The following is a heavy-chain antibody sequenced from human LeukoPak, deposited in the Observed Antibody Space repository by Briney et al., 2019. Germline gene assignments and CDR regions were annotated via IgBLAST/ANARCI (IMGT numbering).Heavy chain of an antibody. CDR2: ISGRGDYT. CDR3: AKGDIAGGTSWHFDL. J-gene: IGHJ2*01. CDR1: VFTFSRFA. V-gene: IGHV3-23*01. D-gene: IGHD1-26*01. Sequence: PGGSLRLSCAASVFTFSRFAMSWVRQAPGKGLEWVSSISGRGDYTYFANSVKGRFTISRDNSENTLYLQMKSLRADDTAVYYCAKGDIAGGTSWHFDLWGRGTLVTVSS.